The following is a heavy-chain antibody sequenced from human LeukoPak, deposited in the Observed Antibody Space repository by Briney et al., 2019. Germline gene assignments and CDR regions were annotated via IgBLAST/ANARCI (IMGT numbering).Heavy chain of an antibody. CDR3: GRINYNGDY. V-gene: IGHV3-74*01. Sequence: RGSPRLSCAASGFTLSSYWVHWVRQPPGKGLMWLSRTNEDGSYADYADSVKGRFTISKDNAKNTVYLQMNSLRTEDTAVYFCGRINYNGDYWGRGTLVTVSS. D-gene: IGHD3-10*01. CDR1: GFTLSSYW. J-gene: IGHJ4*02. CDR2: TNEDGSYA.